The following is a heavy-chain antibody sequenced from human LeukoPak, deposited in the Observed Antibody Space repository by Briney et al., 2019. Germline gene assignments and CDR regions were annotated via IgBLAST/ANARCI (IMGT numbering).Heavy chain of an antibody. D-gene: IGHD3-22*01. Sequence: PSETLSLTCTVSGGSISSSSYYWGWIRQPPGKGLEGIANFYYSGSTYYNPSLKSPVTISVDTSKNQFSRKLSSVTAADTAVYYCARFGYYYDSNAYYYWGQGTLVTVSS. CDR3: ARFGYYYDSNAYYY. J-gene: IGHJ4*02. CDR1: GGSISSSSYY. V-gene: IGHV4-39*01. CDR2: FYYSGST.